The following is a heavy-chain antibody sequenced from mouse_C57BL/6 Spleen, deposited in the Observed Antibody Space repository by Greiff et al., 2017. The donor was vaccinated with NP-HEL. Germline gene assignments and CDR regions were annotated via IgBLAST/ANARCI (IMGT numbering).Heavy chain of an antibody. D-gene: IGHD4-1*02. V-gene: IGHV1-26*01. CDR1: GYTFTDYY. CDR2: INPNNGGT. Sequence: EVQLQQSGPELVKPGASVKISCKASGYTFTDYYMNWVKQSHGKSLEWIGDINPNNGGTSYNQKFKGKATLTVDKSSSTAYMELRSLTSEDSAVYYCARINWAPYFDYWGQGTTLTVSS. J-gene: IGHJ2*01. CDR3: ARINWAPYFDY.